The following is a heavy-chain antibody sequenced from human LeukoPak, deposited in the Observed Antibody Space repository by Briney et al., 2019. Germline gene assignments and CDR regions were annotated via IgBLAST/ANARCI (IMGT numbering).Heavy chain of an antibody. J-gene: IGHJ5*01. CDR3: ARAVAGTEGWFNS. V-gene: IGHV6-1*01. Sequence: SQTLSLTCAISGDSFSSDSAAWNWIRQSPSRGLEWLGRTYYRSKWYNDYSASVQSRITINPDTSKNQFSLQLNSVTPEDTAVYYCARAVAGTEGWFNSWGQGTLVTVSS. CDR1: GDSFSSDSAA. D-gene: IGHD1-1*01. CDR2: TYYRSKWYN.